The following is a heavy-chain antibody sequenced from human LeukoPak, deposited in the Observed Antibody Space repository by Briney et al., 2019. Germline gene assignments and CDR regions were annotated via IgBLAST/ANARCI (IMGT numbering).Heavy chain of an antibody. J-gene: IGHJ5*02. V-gene: IGHV3-30*18. Sequence: GGSLRLSCAASGFTFSSYDMHWVRQAPGKGLEWVAIISFDGSNKYYADSVKGRFAISRDNSKNTLYLQMNSVRAEDTAVYYCAKDPEGVRGVIGWFDPWGQGTLVTVSS. CDR2: ISFDGSNK. CDR1: GFTFSSYD. CDR3: AKDPEGVRGVIGWFDP. D-gene: IGHD3-10*01.